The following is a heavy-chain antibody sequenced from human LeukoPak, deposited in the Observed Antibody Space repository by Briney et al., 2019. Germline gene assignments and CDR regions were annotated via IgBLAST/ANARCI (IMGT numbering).Heavy chain of an antibody. Sequence: PPETLSLTCTVSGGSISSSSYYWGWIRQPPGKGLEWIGSIYYSGSTYYNPSLKSRVTISVDTSKNQFSLKLSSVTAADTAVYCCASHSDVLGGFDAFGIWGQGTMVTVSS. CDR1: GGSISSSSYY. J-gene: IGHJ3*02. V-gene: IGHV4-39*01. CDR2: IYYSGST. CDR3: ASHSDVLGGFDAFGI. D-gene: IGHD1-26*01.